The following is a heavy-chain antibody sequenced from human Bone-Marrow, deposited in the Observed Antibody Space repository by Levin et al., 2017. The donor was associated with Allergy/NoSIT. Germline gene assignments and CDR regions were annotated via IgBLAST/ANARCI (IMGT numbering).Heavy chain of an antibody. CDR3: AKDLVGPSDY. CDR1: GFTFRNYW. Sequence: PGGSLRLSCAASGFTFRNYWMHWVRQAPGKGLVWVSRINEDGRTTTYADSVKGRFIISRDNAKNTLYLQMNSLRAEDTAVYYCAKDLVGPSDYWGQGTLVTVPS. D-gene: IGHD1-26*01. V-gene: IGHV3-74*01. J-gene: IGHJ4*02. CDR2: INEDGRTT.